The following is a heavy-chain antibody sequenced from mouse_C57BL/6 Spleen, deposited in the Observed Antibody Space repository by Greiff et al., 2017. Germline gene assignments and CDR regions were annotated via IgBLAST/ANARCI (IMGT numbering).Heavy chain of an antibody. CDR2: INPGSGRT. J-gene: IGHJ3*01. CDR3: ARARAYDYGAWFAY. Sequence: QVQLQQSGAELVRPGTSVKVSCKASGYAFTNYLIEWVKQRPGQGLEWIGVINPGSGRTNYNEKFKGKATLTADKSSSTAYMQLSSLTSEDSSVYFCARARAYDYGAWFAYWGQGTLVTVSA. CDR1: GYAFTNYL. V-gene: IGHV1-54*01. D-gene: IGHD2-4*01.